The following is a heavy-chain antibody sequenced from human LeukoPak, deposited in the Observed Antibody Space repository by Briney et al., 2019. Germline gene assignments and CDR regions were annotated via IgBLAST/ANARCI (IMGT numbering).Heavy chain of an antibody. J-gene: IGHJ6*03. CDR3: ARAQRDYYYYYMDV. Sequence: PSETLSLTCAVYGGSFSGYYWSWIRQPPGKGLEWIGEINHSGSTNDNPSLRSRVTISVDTSKNQFSRKLSSVTAADTAVYYCARAQRDYYYYYMDVWDKGITVTVSS. CDR2: INHSGST. V-gene: IGHV4-34*01. CDR1: GGSFSGYY.